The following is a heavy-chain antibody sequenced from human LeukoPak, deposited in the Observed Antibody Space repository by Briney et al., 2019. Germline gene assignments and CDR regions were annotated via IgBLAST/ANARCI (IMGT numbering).Heavy chain of an antibody. Sequence: PGGSLRLSCAASGFTFSSYAMHWVRQAPGKGLEWVAVISYDGSNKYYADSVKGRFTISRDNSKNTLYLQMNSLRAEDTAVYYCARDGDWTTRNDAFDIWGQGTMVTVSS. CDR2: ISYDGSNK. CDR1: GFTFSSYA. V-gene: IGHV3-30*04. D-gene: IGHD2-21*02. J-gene: IGHJ3*02. CDR3: ARDGDWTTRNDAFDI.